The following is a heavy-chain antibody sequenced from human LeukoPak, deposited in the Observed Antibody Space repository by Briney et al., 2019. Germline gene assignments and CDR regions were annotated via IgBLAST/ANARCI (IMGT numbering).Heavy chain of an antibody. CDR1: GGSISSRSYY. V-gene: IGHV4-39*01. D-gene: IGHD6-13*01. CDR3: ARLGAAPGPPHYFYYGMDV. J-gene: IGHJ6*02. CDR2: TYYTGST. Sequence: SKTLSLTCSVSGGSISSRSYYWGWVRQPPGKGLVCIGSTYYTGSTYYNPSLRSRVSISGDTSKNQVSLKVNSVTAADTAVYYCARLGAAPGPPHYFYYGMDVWGQGTTVTVS.